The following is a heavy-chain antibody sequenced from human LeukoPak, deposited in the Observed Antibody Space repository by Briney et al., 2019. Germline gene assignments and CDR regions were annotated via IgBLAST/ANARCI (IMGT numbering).Heavy chain of an antibody. Sequence: PSQTLSLTCTVSTGSISSRGYYWTWIRHQPGKGLEWIGYIRHSGTTLYNPSLKSRLNMALDTSKNQFSLNLSSVTAADTAVYFCARGYFDAAPDYWGPGTLVTVSS. D-gene: IGHD3-9*01. CDR1: TGSISSRGYY. CDR3: ARGYFDAAPDY. CDR2: IRHSGTT. J-gene: IGHJ4*02. V-gene: IGHV4-31*03.